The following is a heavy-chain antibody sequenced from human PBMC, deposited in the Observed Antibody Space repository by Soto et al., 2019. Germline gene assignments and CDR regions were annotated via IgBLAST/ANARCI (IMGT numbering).Heavy chain of an antibody. CDR2: IYYSGST. CDR3: ARDRLHGSGSYYPHRAYYYYGMDV. CDR1: GGSISSYY. J-gene: IGHJ6*02. Sequence: SETLSLTCTVSGGSISSYYWSWIRQPPGKGLEWIGYIYYSGSTNYNPSLKSRVTISVDTSKNQFSLKLSSVTAADTAVYYCARDRLHGSGSYYPHRAYYYYGMDVWGQGTTVTVSS. V-gene: IGHV4-59*01. D-gene: IGHD3-10*01.